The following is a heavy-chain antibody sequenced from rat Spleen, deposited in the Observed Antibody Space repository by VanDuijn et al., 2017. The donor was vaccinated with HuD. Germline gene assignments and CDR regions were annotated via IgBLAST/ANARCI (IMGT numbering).Heavy chain of an antibody. Sequence: EVQLQESGPGLVKPSQSLSLTCSVTGHSITTSYRWNWIRKFPGNKLEWLGYVNSAGTTNYNPSLKSRISITRDTSKNQFFLQVNSVTTEDTATYYCAACYDGTYYYFDYWGQGVMVTVSS. J-gene: IGHJ2*01. V-gene: IGHV3-3*01. D-gene: IGHD1-12*02. CDR2: VNSAGTT. CDR1: GHSITTSYR. CDR3: AACYDGTYYYFDY.